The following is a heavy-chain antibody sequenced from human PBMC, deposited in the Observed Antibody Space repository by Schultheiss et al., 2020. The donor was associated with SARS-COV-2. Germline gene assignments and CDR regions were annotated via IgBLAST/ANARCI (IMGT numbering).Heavy chain of an antibody. D-gene: IGHD2-15*01. V-gene: IGHV1-2*02. Sequence: ASVKVSCKASGYTFTGYYMHWVRQAPGQGLEWMGWINPNSGGTNYAQKLQGRVTMTTDTSTSTAYMELRSLRSDDTAVYFCARDEARVTVRILYYFDFWGQGTLVTVSS. CDR3: ARDEARVTVRILYYFDF. J-gene: IGHJ4*02. CDR1: GYTFTGYY. CDR2: INPNSGGT.